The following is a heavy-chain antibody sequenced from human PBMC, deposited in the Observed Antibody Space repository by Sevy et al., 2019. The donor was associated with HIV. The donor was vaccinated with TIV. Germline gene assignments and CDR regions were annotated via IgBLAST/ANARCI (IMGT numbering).Heavy chain of an antibody. D-gene: IGHD4-17*01. V-gene: IGHV4-39*01. CDR1: GGSVSRSTYY. CDR2: IYYSGST. J-gene: IGHJ4*02. Sequence: SETLSLTCTVSGGSVSRSTYYWGWIRQPPGKGLEWIGSIYYSGSTYYNPSLKSRVTISVDRSKNQFSLKLSSVTAADTAVYYCARHSSMTTVTMNYWGQGTLVTVSS. CDR3: ARHSSMTTVTMNY.